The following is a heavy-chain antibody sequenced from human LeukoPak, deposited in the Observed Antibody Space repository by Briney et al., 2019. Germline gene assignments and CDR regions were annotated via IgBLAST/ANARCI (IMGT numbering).Heavy chain of an antibody. V-gene: IGHV4-34*01. Sequence: SETLSLTCAVYGGSFSGYYWSWIRQPPGKGLEWIGEINHSGSTNYNPSLKSRVTISVDTSKNQFSLKLSSVTAADTAVYYCARGGVLLWFGELLPYNWFDPWGQGTLVTVSS. CDR2: INHSGST. J-gene: IGHJ5*02. CDR3: ARGGVLLWFGELLPYNWFDP. CDR1: GGSFSGYY. D-gene: IGHD3-10*01.